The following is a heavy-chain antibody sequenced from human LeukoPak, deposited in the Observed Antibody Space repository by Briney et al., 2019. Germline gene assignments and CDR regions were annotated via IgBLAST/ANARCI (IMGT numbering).Heavy chain of an antibody. J-gene: IGHJ4*02. CDR2: IKQDGSEK. Sequence: GGSLRLSCVASGFTFSSYWMTWVRQAPGIGLEFVANIKQDGSEKNHADSVRGRFTISRDNARNSLYLQMNSLRADDTAVYYCVRDNWDAYFDYRGQGNLVTVSS. CDR1: GFTFSSYW. D-gene: IGHD3-16*01. CDR3: VRDNWDAYFDY. V-gene: IGHV3-7*05.